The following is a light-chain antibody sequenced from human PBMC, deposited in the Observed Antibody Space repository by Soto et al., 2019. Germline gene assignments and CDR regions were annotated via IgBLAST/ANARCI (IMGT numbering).Light chain of an antibody. V-gene: IGLV2-14*01. Sequence: QSALTQPASVSGSPVQSITISCTGTSSDVGSYNYVSWYQQHPGKAPKVMIYDVSNRPSGVSYRFSGSKSGNTASLTISGLQAEDEADYYCSSYTTSSTYVFGTGTKLTVL. CDR3: SSYTTSSTYV. CDR2: DVS. J-gene: IGLJ1*01. CDR1: SSDVGSYNY.